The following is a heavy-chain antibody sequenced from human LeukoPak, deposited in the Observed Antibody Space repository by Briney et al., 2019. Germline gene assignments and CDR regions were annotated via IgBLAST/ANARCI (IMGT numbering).Heavy chain of an antibody. CDR2: ISYDGSNK. J-gene: IGHJ4*02. V-gene: IGHV3-30*01. CDR1: GFTFSSYA. CDR3: AREHGYCSSTSCSDFDY. Sequence: GGSLRLSCAASGFTFSSYAMHWVRQAPGKGLEWVAVISYDGSNKYYADSVKGRFTISRDNSKNTLYLQLNSLRAEDTAAYYCAREHGYCSSTSCSDFDYWGQGTLVTVSS. D-gene: IGHD2-2*03.